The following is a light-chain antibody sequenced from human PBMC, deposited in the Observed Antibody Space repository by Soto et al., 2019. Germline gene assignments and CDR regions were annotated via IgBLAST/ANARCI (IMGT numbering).Light chain of an antibody. CDR1: ESLLHNDGKTY. CDR2: QVS. CDR3: MQASQLRT. V-gene: IGKV2-24*01. Sequence: VLTQTPRSSLVSLGQPASFCCRSSESLLHNDGKTYLGWIHQRPGXHPXLLIYQVSKRLPGVPDRLIVIGVGTHFTLHLSRVEAEDAGIYVCMQASQLRTFGQGTKV. J-gene: IGKJ1*01.